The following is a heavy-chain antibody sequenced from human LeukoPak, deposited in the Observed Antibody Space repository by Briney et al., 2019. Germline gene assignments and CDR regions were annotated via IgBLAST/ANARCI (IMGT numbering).Heavy chain of an antibody. V-gene: IGHV4-61*01. CDR2: IYYSAST. CDR1: GGSVSSGSYY. J-gene: IGHJ4*02. CDR3: ARGSRGYSYG. D-gene: IGHD5-18*01. Sequence: SETLSLTCTVSGGSVSSGSYYWSWIRQPPGKGLEWIGYIYYSASTNYNPSVKSRVTISVDTSNNKSSLKLSSVTAADTAVYYCARGSRGYSYGWGQGTLVTVSS.